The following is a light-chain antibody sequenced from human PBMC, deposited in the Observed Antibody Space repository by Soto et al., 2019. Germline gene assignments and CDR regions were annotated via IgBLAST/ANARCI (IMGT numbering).Light chain of an antibody. Sequence: DIQMTQSPSSVSASVGDRVTITCRASQGISNWLAWYQQKPGKAPQVLIYGASTLQSGVPSRVSGSGSGTDFTLTISSLQPEDFATYYCQQCNTFPITFGQGTRLEIK. J-gene: IGKJ5*01. CDR1: QGISNW. CDR3: QQCNTFPIT. V-gene: IGKV1-12*01. CDR2: GAS.